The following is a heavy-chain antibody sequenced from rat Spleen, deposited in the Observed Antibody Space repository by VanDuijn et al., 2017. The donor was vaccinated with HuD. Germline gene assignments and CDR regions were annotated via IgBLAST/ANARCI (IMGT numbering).Heavy chain of an antibody. J-gene: IGHJ3*01. CDR3: ATDRGTKAY. CDR2: ISPSGGST. V-gene: IGHV5-27*01. D-gene: IGHD4-3*01. CDR1: GFTFSDYY. Sequence: EVQLVESDGGLVQPGRSLKLSCAASGFTFSDYYMAWVRQAPTKGLEWVASISPSGGSTYYRDSVKGRFTISRDNAKSTLYLQMDSLRSEDTATYYCATDRGTKAYWGQGTLVTVSS.